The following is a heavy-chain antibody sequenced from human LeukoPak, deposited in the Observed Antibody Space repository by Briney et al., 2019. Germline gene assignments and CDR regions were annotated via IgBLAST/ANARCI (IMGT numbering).Heavy chain of an antibody. Sequence: ASVKVSCKASGYTFTGYYMHWVRQAPGQGLEWMGRINLNSGGTNYAQKFQGRVTMTRDTSISTAYMELSRLRSDDTAVYYCARDRSWRSGSYGVDAAFDIWGQGTMVTVSS. J-gene: IGHJ3*02. D-gene: IGHD1-26*01. V-gene: IGHV1-2*06. CDR1: GYTFTGYY. CDR3: ARDRSWRSGSYGVDAAFDI. CDR2: INLNSGGT.